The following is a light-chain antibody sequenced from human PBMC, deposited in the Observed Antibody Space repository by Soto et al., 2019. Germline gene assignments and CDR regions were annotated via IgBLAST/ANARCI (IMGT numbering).Light chain of an antibody. CDR2: EVS. J-gene: IGLJ1*01. V-gene: IGLV2-14*01. Sequence: QSVLTHPASLSCSPAQSITIPYTATSSDFGCYSYVSWYQQPPGKSPKLMIYEVSNLPSGVRDRFSGPRSGTSASLAISGLQSEDEADYYCAAWDDSLNGFVFGTGTKFTV. CDR3: AAWDDSLNGFV. CDR1: SSDFGCYSY.